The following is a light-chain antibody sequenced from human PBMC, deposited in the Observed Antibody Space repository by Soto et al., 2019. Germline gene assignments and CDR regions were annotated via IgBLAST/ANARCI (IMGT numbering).Light chain of an antibody. V-gene: IGLV2-14*01. CDR1: NSDVGGYNY. CDR3: SSYTRSSTWV. Sequence: QSALTQPASVSGSPGQSITISCTGTNSDVGGYNYVSWYQQNPGKAPKLIIYEVSNRPSGISNRFSGSKSGNTASLTISGLQAEDEADYYCSSYTRSSTWVFGGGTKLTVL. CDR2: EVS. J-gene: IGLJ3*02.